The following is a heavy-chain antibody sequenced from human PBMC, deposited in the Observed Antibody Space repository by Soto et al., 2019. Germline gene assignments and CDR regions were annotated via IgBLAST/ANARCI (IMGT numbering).Heavy chain of an antibody. CDR3: ARLGAYYQSLEP. CDR1: GGSISSGGYY. D-gene: IGHD2-21*01. CDR2: IYHSGTT. J-gene: IGHJ5*02. Sequence: TSETLSLTCTVSGGSISSGGYYWSWIRQHPGKGLEWIGYIYHSGTTNYNPSLKSRVTISLETSKNQFSLRLSSVTAADTAVYYCARLGAYYQSLEPWGPGTLVTVSS. V-gene: IGHV4-61*08.